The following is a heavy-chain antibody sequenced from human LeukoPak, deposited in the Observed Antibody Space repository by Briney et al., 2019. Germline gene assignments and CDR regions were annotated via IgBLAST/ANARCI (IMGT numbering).Heavy chain of an antibody. CDR3: AKAVAASWYYFDY. CDR2: IYSGGST. CDR1: GFTFSTTY. V-gene: IGHV3-53*01. Sequence: GGSLRLSCAASGFTFSTTYMSWVRQAPGKGLEWVSIIYSGGSTYYADSVKGRFTISRDNSKSTLYLQMNTLRTEDTAVYYCAKAVAASWYYFDYWGQGTLVTVSS. J-gene: IGHJ4*02. D-gene: IGHD2-15*01.